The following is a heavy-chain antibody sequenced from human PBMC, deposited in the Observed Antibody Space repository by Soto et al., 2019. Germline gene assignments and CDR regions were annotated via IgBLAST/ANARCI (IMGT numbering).Heavy chain of an antibody. J-gene: IGHJ5*02. D-gene: IGHD6-13*01. CDR2: IIPIFGTA. CDR1: GGTFSSYA. Sequence: QVQLVQSGAEVKKPGSSVKVSCKASGGTFSSYAISWVRQAPGQGLEWMGGIIPIFGTANYAQKFQGRVTITADESTSTAYMELSSLRSEDTAVYYCARVTGVSSSWHGTDWFDPWGQGTLVTVSS. CDR3: ARVTGVSSSWHGTDWFDP. V-gene: IGHV1-69*12.